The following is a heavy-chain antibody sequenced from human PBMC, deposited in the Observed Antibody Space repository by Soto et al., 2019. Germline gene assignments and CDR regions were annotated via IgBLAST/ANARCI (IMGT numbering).Heavy chain of an antibody. V-gene: IGHV3-23*01. CDR2: ISGSGGST. CDR3: AKVRRDGYNYDAFDI. Sequence: EVQLLESGGGLVQPGGSLRLSCAAPGFTFRTYAMSWVRQAPGKGLEWVSGISGSGGSTYYADSVKGRFTISRDNSKNTLDLQMNSLGAEDTAVYYCAKVRRDGYNYDAFDIWGQGTLLTVSS. D-gene: IGHD5-12*01. CDR1: GFTFRTYA. J-gene: IGHJ3*02.